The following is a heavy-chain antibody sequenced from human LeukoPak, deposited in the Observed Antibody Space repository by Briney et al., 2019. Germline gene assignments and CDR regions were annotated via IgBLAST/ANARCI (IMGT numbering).Heavy chain of an antibody. V-gene: IGHV3-30*18. CDR1: GFRFSDYG. Sequence: PGGSLRLSCAASGFRFSDYGMHWVHQAPGRGLEWVAVISSDGTKKAYADSVKGRFTISRDNSENTLYLQMSSLRAEDTAVYYCAKRRDYCSGGSCYSLDYRGQGTLVTVSS. J-gene: IGHJ4*02. D-gene: IGHD2-15*01. CDR3: AKRRDYCSGGSCYSLDY. CDR2: ISSDGTKK.